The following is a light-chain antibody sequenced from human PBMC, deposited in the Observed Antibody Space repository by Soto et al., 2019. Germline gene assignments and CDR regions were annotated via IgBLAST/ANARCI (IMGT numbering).Light chain of an antibody. CDR1: QSVTINY. V-gene: IGKV3-20*01. J-gene: IGKJ3*01. Sequence: ELVWMQSPRKMSLSGGGIAPLSRRASQSVTINYLAWYQQKPGQAPRLLVYGASTRATGIPDRFSGSGSGTGFTLSIGSLEPEEFAVYYCQQYGSSPFRFGPGTKVDIK. CDR3: QQYGSSPFR. CDR2: GAS.